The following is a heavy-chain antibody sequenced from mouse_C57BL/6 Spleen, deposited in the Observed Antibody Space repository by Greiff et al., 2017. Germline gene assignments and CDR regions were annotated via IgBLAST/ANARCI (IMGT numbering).Heavy chain of an antibody. V-gene: IGHV2-2*01. CDR1: GFSLTSYG. CDR3: DRDYDDYYAMDY. Sequence: QVQLQQSGPGLVQPSQSLSITCTVSGFSLTSYGVHWVRQSPGKGLEWLGVICSGGSTDYNAAFISRLSISKDNSKREVFFKMKSLKADDTAIYDGDRDYDDYYAMDYWGQGTSVTVSS. J-gene: IGHJ4*01. CDR2: ICSGGST. D-gene: IGHD2-3*01.